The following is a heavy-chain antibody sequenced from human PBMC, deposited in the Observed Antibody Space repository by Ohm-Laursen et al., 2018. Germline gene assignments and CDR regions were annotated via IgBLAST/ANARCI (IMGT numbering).Heavy chain of an antibody. CDR3: AKDIRRGVHGMDV. J-gene: IGHJ6*02. CDR2: IGTAGDT. Sequence: SLRLSCAASGFTFSSYDMHWVRQATGKGLEWVSAIGTAGDTYYPGSVKGRFTISRDNAKNSLYLQMNSLRAEDTALYYCAKDIRRGVHGMDVWGQGTTVTVSS. D-gene: IGHD1-14*01. CDR1: GFTFSSYD. V-gene: IGHV3-13*01.